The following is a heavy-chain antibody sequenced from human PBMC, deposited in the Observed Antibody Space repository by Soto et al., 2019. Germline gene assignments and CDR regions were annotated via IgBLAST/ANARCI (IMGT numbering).Heavy chain of an antibody. D-gene: IGHD1-26*01. CDR1: GFTFSSYA. CDR2: ISGSGGST. J-gene: IGHJ4*02. Sequence: PGGSLRLSCAASGFTFSSYAMSWVRQAPGKGLEWVSAISGSGGSTYYADSVKGRFTISRDNSKNTLYLQMNSLRAEDTAVYYCSGAVGAYYYFDYWGQGTLVTVSS. V-gene: IGHV3-23*01. CDR3: SGAVGAYYYFDY.